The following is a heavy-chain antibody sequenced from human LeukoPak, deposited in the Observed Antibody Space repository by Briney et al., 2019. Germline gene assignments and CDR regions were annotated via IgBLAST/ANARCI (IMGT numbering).Heavy chain of an antibody. Sequence: ASVKVSCKVSGYTLTELSMHWVRQAPGKGLEWMGWMNPNSGNTGYAQKFQGRVTMTRNTSISTAYMELSSLRSEDTAVYYCARLARRDFQHWGQGTLVTVSS. CDR1: GYTLTELS. CDR2: MNPNSGNT. J-gene: IGHJ1*01. V-gene: IGHV1-8*01. CDR3: ARLARRDFQH.